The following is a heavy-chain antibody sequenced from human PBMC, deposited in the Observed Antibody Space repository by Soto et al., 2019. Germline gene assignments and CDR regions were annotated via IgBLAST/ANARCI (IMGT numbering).Heavy chain of an antibody. CDR2: IYYSGGT. V-gene: IGHV4-39*01. J-gene: IGHJ4*02. D-gene: IGHD1-26*01. Sequence: PSETLSLTCTFSGGSISSSSYYWGWIRQPPGKGLEWIGSIYYSGGTYYNPSLKSRVTMSVDTSKNHFSLKLSSVTAADTAVYYCARPSGSYLFYFDYWGQGTLVTVSS. CDR1: GGSISSSSYY. CDR3: ARPSGSYLFYFDY.